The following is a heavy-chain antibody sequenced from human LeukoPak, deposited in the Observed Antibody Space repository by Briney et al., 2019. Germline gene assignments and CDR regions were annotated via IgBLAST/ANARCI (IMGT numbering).Heavy chain of an antibody. V-gene: IGHV3-30*18. J-gene: IGHJ5*02. Sequence: GGSLRLSCAASGFTFSSYGMHWVRQAPGKGLEWVAVISYDGSNKYYADSVKGRFTISRDNSKNTLYLQMNSLRADDTAVYYCAKDGHQESPWGRGTLVTVSS. CDR1: GFTFSSYG. CDR3: AKDGHQESP. CDR2: ISYDGSNK.